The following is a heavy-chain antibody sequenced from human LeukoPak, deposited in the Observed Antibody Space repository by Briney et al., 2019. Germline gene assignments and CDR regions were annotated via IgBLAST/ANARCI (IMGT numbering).Heavy chain of an antibody. CDR2: INPSGGST. CDR1: GYTFTSYY. Sequence: ASVKVSCKASGYTFTSYYMHWVRQAPGQGLEWMGIINPSGGSTNYAQKLQGRVTMTRDTSTSTVHMELSSLRSEDTAVYYCAREGGPYRPLDYSGQGTLVTVSS. CDR3: AREGGPYRPLDY. V-gene: IGHV1-46*01. J-gene: IGHJ4*02.